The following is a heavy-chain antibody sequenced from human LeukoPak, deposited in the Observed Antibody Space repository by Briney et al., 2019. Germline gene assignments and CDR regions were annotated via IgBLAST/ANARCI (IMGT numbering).Heavy chain of an antibody. V-gene: IGHV5-51*01. Sequence: GESLKISCKGSGYSFTSFWIAWVRQMPGKGLEWMGIIYPGDSDTRYSPSFQGQVTISADKSISTAYLQWSSLKASDTAMYYCARLGVCDYDRCHFQHWGQGTLVTVSS. J-gene: IGHJ1*01. CDR3: ARLGVCDYDRCHFQH. CDR2: IYPGDSDT. CDR1: GYSFTSFW. D-gene: IGHD3-16*01.